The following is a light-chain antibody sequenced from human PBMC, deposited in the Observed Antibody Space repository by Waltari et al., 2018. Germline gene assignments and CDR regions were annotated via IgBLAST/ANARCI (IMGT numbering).Light chain of an antibody. J-gene: IGKJ2*01. CDR3: QQTFGAPFT. Sequence: DILMSQSPASLSASVGDRVTITCRASETIVGYLAWYQSKPGKAPKLLIYGGSTLQNGVSSRFAGSGSDTEFTLSINGLQADDFATYYCQQTFGAPFTFGQGT. CDR1: ETIVGY. V-gene: IGKV1-39*01. CDR2: GGS.